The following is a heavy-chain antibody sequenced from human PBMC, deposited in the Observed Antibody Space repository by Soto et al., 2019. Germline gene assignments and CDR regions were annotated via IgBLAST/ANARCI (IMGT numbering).Heavy chain of an antibody. V-gene: IGHV3-30*18. D-gene: IGHD3-22*01. CDR3: AKMYYYDSSGYLS. Sequence: GGSLRLSCAASGFTFSSYGMHWVRQAPGKGLEWVAVISYDGSNKYYADSVKGRFTISRDNSKNTLYLQMNSLRAEDTAVYYCAKMYYYDSSGYLSWGQGTLVTVSS. J-gene: IGHJ5*02. CDR2: ISYDGSNK. CDR1: GFTFSSYG.